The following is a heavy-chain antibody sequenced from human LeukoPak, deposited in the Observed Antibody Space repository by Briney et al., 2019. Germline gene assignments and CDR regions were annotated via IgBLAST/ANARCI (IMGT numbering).Heavy chain of an antibody. CDR2: IYPGDSDT. Sequence: PGGSLRLSCKGSGYSFTSYWIGWVRQIPGKGLEWMGIIYPGDSDTRYSPSFQGQVTISADKSISTAYLQWSSLRASDTAMYYCASGSGYSYGLPFDYWGQGTLVTVSS. J-gene: IGHJ4*02. V-gene: IGHV5-51*01. D-gene: IGHD5-18*01. CDR3: ASGSGYSYGLPFDY. CDR1: GYSFTSYW.